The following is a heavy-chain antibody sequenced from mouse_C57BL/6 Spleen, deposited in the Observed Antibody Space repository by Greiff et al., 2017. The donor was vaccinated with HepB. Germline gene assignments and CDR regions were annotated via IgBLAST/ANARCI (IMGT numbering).Heavy chain of an antibody. CDR1: GFTIKDYY. Sequence: VQLQQSGAELVRPGASVKLSCTASGFTIKDYYMHWVKQRPEQGLEWIGRIDPEDGDTEYAPKFQGKATMTADTSSTTAYLQLSSLTSEDTAVYYCTTSSGDSYYFDYWGQGTTLTVSS. CDR2: IDPEDGDT. D-gene: IGHD3-2*02. V-gene: IGHV14-1*01. J-gene: IGHJ2*01. CDR3: TTSSGDSYYFDY.